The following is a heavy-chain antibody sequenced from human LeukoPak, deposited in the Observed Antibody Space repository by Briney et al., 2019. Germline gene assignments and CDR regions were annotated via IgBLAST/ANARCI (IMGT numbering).Heavy chain of an antibody. CDR1: GFTFSSYA. Sequence: GGSLRLSCAASGFTFSSYAMSWVRQAPGKGLEWVSAISGSGGSTYYADSVKGRFTISRDNSKNTLYLQMNSLRAEDTAVYYCTRSAYCGGDCYSDYWGQGTLVTVSS. CDR3: TRSAYCGGDCYSDY. J-gene: IGHJ4*02. D-gene: IGHD2-21*02. CDR2: ISGSGGST. V-gene: IGHV3-23*01.